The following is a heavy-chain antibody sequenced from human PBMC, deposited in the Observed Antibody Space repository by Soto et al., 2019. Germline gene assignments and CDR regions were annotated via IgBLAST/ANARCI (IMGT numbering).Heavy chain of an antibody. Sequence: EVQLVESGGGLVQPGGSLRLSCAASGFTFSSYSMNWVRQAPGKGLEWLSYISADRSKSIYYADSVEGRFTISRDNAKNSLYLQMNSLRAEDTAVYYCARDHWDGLPGGESDFWGQGTLVTVSS. CDR3: ARDHWDGLPGGESDF. D-gene: IGHD3-16*01. CDR2: ISADRSKSI. V-gene: IGHV3-48*01. J-gene: IGHJ4*02. CDR1: GFTFSSYS.